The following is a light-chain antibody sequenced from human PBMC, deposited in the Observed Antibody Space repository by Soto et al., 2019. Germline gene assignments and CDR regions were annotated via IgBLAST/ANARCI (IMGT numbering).Light chain of an antibody. CDR1: SSDVGGYNY. Sequence: QSALTQPASVSGSPGQSITISCTGTSSDVGGYNYVSWYQHHPGKAPKLLIYEVSNRPSGVSTRFSGSKSANVASLTISGLQAEDEADYYCSSYTTSSTYVFGTGTKLTVL. V-gene: IGLV2-14*01. CDR2: EVS. CDR3: SSYTTSSTYV. J-gene: IGLJ1*01.